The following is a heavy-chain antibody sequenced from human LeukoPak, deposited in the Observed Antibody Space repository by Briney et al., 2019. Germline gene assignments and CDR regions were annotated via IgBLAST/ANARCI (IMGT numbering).Heavy chain of an antibody. V-gene: IGHV1-2*02. CDR2: INPNSGGT. J-gene: IGHJ5*02. CDR3: ARGGLYSGYDLALNP. CDR1: GYTFTGYY. D-gene: IGHD5-12*01. Sequence: ASVKVSCKASGYTFTGYYMHWVRQAPGQGLEWMGWINPNSGGTNYAQKFQGRVTITADKSTSTAYMELSSLRSEDTAVYYCARGGLYSGYDLALNPWGQGTLVTVSS.